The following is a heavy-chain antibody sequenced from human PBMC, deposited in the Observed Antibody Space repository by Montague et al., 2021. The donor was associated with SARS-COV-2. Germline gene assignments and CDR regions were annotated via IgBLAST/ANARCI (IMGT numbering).Heavy chain of an antibody. J-gene: IGHJ6*02. V-gene: IGHV4-59*11. D-gene: IGHD6-19*01. CDR2: IYYLGTT. CDR3: ARNGGAAVPGLLLGMDI. CDR1: GGSISGHY. Sequence: SETLSLTCIVSGGSISGHYWSWFRQTPAKGLEWIGYIYYLGTTNYNPSLKTRVTFSLDTSKNQLSLMLTSVTAADTGVYYCARNGGAAVPGLLLGMDIWGQGTTVTVSS.